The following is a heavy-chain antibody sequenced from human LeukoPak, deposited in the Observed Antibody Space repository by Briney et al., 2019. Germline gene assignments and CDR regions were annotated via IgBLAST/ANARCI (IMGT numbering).Heavy chain of an antibody. J-gene: IGHJ2*01. CDR2: IYYSGST. Sequence: SETLSLTCTVSGGSISSYYWSWIRQPPEKGLEWIGCIYYSGSTNYNPSLKSRVTISIDTSKNQFSLKLSSVTAADTAVYYCARGGFSGGILRYFDLWGRGALVTVSS. CDR1: GGSISSYY. CDR3: ARGGFSGGILRYFDL. D-gene: IGHD2-15*01. V-gene: IGHV4-59*01.